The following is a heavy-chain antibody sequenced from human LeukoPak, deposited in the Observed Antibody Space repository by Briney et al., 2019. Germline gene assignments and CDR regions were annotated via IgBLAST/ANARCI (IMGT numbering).Heavy chain of an antibody. Sequence: PTGGSLRLSCATSGFIFTTYEMHWVRQAPGKGLEWLSYISSGGSTKYYADSVKGRSTISRDNAKNSLYLQMNSLRAEDTAVYYCASGSGSYSPDYWGQGTLVTVSS. CDR2: ISSGGSTK. D-gene: IGHD3-10*01. V-gene: IGHV3-48*03. J-gene: IGHJ4*02. CDR1: GFIFTTYE. CDR3: ASGSGSYSPDY.